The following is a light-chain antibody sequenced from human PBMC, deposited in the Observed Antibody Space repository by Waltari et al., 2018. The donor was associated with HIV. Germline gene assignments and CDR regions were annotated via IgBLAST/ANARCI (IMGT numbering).Light chain of an antibody. CDR3: AAYAGNNIVI. Sequence: QSALTQPPSASGSPGQSVTVSCTGTSSDIGYFNYVSWYQQHPGKAPKLLIYDVNKRPSGVPDPFSASKSGATASLTVSGLLAEDEADYYCAAYAGNNIVIFGGGTKVTV. V-gene: IGLV2-8*01. J-gene: IGLJ2*01. CDR1: SSDIGYFNY. CDR2: DVN.